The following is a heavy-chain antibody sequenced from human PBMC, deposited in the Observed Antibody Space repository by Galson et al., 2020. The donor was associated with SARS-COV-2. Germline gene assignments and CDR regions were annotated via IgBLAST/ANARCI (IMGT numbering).Heavy chain of an antibody. V-gene: IGHV3-49*03. CDR2: IRSRTYDGTT. J-gene: IGHJ6*03. CDR1: GFTFGDFA. CDR3: ARGGFPYYYYMDV. Sequence: GGSLRLSCTVAGFTFGDFAMSWFRQAQGKGLEWVGFIRSRTYDGTTEYAASVKDRFTISRDDSKNVAYLQMNSLITEDTAVYYCARGGFPYYYYMDVWGKGTTVTVSS.